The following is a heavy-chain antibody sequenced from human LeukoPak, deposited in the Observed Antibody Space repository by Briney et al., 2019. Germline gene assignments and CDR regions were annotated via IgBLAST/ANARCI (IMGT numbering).Heavy chain of an antibody. CDR3: ARVGGTRITMIVDAFDI. V-gene: IGHV3-30*02. CDR2: IRYDGSNK. J-gene: IGHJ3*02. D-gene: IGHD3-22*01. CDR1: GFTFSSYG. Sequence: GSLRLSCAASGFTFSSYGMHWVRQAPGKGLEWVAFIRYDGSNKYYADSVKGRFTISRDNSKNTLYLQMNSLRAEDTAVYYCARVGGTRITMIVDAFDIWGQGTMVTVSS.